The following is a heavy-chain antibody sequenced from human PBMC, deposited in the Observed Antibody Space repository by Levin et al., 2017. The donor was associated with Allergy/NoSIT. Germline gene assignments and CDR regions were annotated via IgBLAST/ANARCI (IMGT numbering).Heavy chain of an antibody. Sequence: PGGSLRLSCSASGFTFSDYYMSWIRQAPGKGPEWISYISTTSSYTNYADSVKGRFTISRDNAKSSLNLQMKSLRAEDTAVYYCARDKLGGDSGYASFDAFDLWGQGTLVTVSS. D-gene: IGHD5-12*01. J-gene: IGHJ3*01. CDR2: ISTTSSYT. CDR1: GFTFSDYY. V-gene: IGHV3-11*05. CDR3: ARDKLGGDSGYASFDAFDL.